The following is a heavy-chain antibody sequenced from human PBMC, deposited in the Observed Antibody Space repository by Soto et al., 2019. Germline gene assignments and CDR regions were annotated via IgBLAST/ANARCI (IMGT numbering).Heavy chain of an antibody. J-gene: IGHJ4*02. CDR1: GFTFSSYW. D-gene: IGHD6-6*01. Sequence: GGSLRLSCAASGFTFSSYWMHWVRQAPGKGLVWVSRINSDGSSTSYADSVKGRFTISRDNAKNTLYLQMNSLRAEDTAVYYCASLSGSDPPFDYWGQGTLVTGSS. CDR2: INSDGSST. V-gene: IGHV3-74*01. CDR3: ASLSGSDPPFDY.